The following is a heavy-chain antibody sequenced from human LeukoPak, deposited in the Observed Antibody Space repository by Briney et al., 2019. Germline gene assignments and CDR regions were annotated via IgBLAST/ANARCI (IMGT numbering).Heavy chain of an antibody. CDR3: AKDCYF. J-gene: IGHJ4*02. CDR1: GFSFSR. V-gene: IGHV3-23*01. D-gene: IGHD2/OR15-2a*01. CDR2: ISGSGGVT. Sequence: GGSLRLSCAASGFSFSRMNWFRQAPGKGLEWVSAISGSGGVTYYADSVKGRFSISRDNSKSTLYLQLNSLRDEDTAVYYCAKDCYFWGQGTLVTVSS.